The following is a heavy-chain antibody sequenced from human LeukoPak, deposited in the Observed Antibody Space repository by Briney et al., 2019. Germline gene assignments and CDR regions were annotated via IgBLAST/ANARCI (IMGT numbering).Heavy chain of an antibody. J-gene: IGHJ6*02. CDR2: IIPIFGTA. CDR3: ARQRYCSSTSCYPKNPYYYYGMDV. D-gene: IGHD2-2*01. Sequence: SVKVSCKASGGTFSSYAISWVRQAPGQGLEWMGGIIPIFGTANYAQKFQGRVTITADESTSTAYMELSSLRSEDTAVYYCARQRYCSSTSCYPKNPYYYYGMDVWGQGTTVTISS. V-gene: IGHV1-69*13. CDR1: GGTFSSYA.